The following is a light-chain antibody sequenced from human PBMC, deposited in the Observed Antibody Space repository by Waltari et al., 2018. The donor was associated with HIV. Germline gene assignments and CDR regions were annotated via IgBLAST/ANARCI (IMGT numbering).Light chain of an antibody. Sequence: SVATQPPSASGTPGQRVPPSCSGLASNLGRYSVYSYQDLPGTAPKLLIYKNNQRASGVPDRFSGSKSDTSASLAISGLRSEDEADYYCASWDDNLNSWVFGGGTKLTVL. CDR3: ASWDDNLNSWV. J-gene: IGLJ3*02. CDR1: ASNLGRYS. CDR2: KNN. V-gene: IGLV1-47*01.